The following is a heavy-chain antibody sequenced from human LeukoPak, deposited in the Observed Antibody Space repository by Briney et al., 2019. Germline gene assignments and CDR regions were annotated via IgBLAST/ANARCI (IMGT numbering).Heavy chain of an antibody. J-gene: IGHJ3*02. Sequence: SETLSLTCNVSGGLISRINYYWGWIRQPPGKGLEWIISFHYSGSTYYNPSLKSRVTKSIDTSKNQFSLKLSSVTAADTAVYYCARSHNGWYYDAFEIWGQGTIVTVSS. CDR1: GGLISRINYY. CDR2: FHYSGST. CDR3: ARSHNGWYYDAFEI. D-gene: IGHD6-19*01. V-gene: IGHV4-39*07.